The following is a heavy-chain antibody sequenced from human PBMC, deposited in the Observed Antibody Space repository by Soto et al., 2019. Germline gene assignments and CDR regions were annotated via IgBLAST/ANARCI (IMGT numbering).Heavy chain of an antibody. J-gene: IGHJ4*02. V-gene: IGHV4-61*01. CDR2: IHKSGIT. Sequence: SGTLSLTCPVSGYSVSSETHYWSWVRQTPGKGLEWIGYIHKSGITNFNPSLKSRVTISADTSKNQFSLWLSSVTAADTAVYFCAREDMSGTYYFDYWGPGTLVTVSS. CDR3: AREDMSGTYYFDY. CDR1: GYSVSSETHY. D-gene: IGHD1-26*01.